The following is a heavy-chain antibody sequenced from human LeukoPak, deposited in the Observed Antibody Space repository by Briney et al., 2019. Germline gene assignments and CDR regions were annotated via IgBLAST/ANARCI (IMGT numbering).Heavy chain of an antibody. CDR1: GYIFMDYF. CDR3: ARDTYGERYFDRIEYFHY. D-gene: IGHD3-9*01. V-gene: IGHV1-2*06. CDR2: INPNSGGT. Sequence: ASVKVSCKSSGYIFMDYFIHWVRRAPGHGLEWMGRINPNSGGTDFGQKFQGRVTMTRDTSISTVYMELSGLRSDDTAVYFCARDTYGERYFDRIEYFHYWGQGTLVTVSS. J-gene: IGHJ1*01.